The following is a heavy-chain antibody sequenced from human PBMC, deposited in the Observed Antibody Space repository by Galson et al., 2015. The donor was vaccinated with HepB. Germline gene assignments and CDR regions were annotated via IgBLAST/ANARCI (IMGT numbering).Heavy chain of an antibody. CDR3: ASGYFDY. J-gene: IGHJ4*02. CDR1: GGSISSYY. CDR2: IYYSGST. V-gene: IGHV4-59*01. Sequence: SETLSLTCTVSGGSISSYYWSWIRQPPGKGLEWIGYIYYSGSTNYNPSLKSRVTISVDTSKNQFSLKLSSVTAADTAVYYCASGYFDYWGQGTLVTVSS.